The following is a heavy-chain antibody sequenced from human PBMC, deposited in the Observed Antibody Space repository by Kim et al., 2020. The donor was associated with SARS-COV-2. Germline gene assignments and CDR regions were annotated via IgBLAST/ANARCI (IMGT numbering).Heavy chain of an antibody. V-gene: IGHV1-46*01. Sequence: ASVKVSCKASGYTFTNYYIHWVRQAPGQGLEWMGTIKPSSDWTSYAQKFQGRVTMTRDTSTSTVYTDLSSLTSEDTAVYYCASEPPRSSGFDYWGQGTLV. CDR1: GYTFTNYY. CDR3: ASEPPRSSGFDY. CDR2: IKPSSDWT. J-gene: IGHJ4*02. D-gene: IGHD2-15*01.